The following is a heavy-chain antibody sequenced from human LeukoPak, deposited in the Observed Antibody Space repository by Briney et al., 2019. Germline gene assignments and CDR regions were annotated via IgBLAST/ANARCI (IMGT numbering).Heavy chain of an antibody. CDR2: IIPILGIA. CDR3: ARAVTYYYDSSGYYFEGYFDY. D-gene: IGHD3-22*01. J-gene: IGHJ4*02. V-gene: IGHV1-69*04. CDR1: GGTFSSYA. Sequence: ASVKVSCKASGGTFSSYAISWVRQAPGQGLEWMGRIIPILGIANYAQKFQGRVTITADKSTSTAYMELSSLRSEDTAVYYCARAVTYYYDSSGYYFEGYFDYWGQGTLVTVSS.